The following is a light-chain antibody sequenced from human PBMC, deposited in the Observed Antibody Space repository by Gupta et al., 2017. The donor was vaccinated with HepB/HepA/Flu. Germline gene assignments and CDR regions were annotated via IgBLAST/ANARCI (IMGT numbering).Light chain of an antibody. CDR1: QSVSSSY. CDR3: LRDGSSPLT. V-gene: IGKV3-20*01. J-gene: IGKJ4*01. Sequence: EIVLTHPPGTLSLSPGERATLSCRASQSVSSSYLAWYQQKPGQAPRLLIYGASSRATGIPDRFSGSGSGTDFTLTISRLEPEDFAVYYCLRDGSSPLTFGGGTKVEIK. CDR2: GAS.